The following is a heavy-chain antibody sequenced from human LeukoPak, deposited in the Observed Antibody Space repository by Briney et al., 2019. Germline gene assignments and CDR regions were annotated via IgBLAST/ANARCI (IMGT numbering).Heavy chain of an antibody. D-gene: IGHD5-18*01. J-gene: IGHJ6*02. CDR3: ATSGYSYGSPMDV. V-gene: IGHV5-51*01. CDR1: GYSFTSYW. CDR2: IYPGDSDI. Sequence: GESLKISCKGSGYSFTSYWIGWVRQMPGKGLEWMGIIYPGDSDIRYSPSFQGQVTFSADKSISTAYLQWSSLKASDTAMYYSATSGYSYGSPMDVWGQGTTVTVSS.